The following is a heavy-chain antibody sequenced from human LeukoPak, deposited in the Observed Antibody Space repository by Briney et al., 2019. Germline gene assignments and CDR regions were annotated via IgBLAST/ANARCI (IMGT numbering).Heavy chain of an antibody. CDR3: ARDHLRLGATGASEI. CDR2: IKQDGAEK. V-gene: IGHV3-7*05. D-gene: IGHD1-26*01. Sequence: GGSLRLSYADSRFTFSNYWMSWVRQAPGKGLEWVANIKQDGAEKNYVDSVKGRFTISRDNAKNSLYLQMSSLRAEDTAVCYCARDHLRLGATGASEIWGQGTMVTVSS. J-gene: IGHJ3*02. CDR1: RFTFSNYW.